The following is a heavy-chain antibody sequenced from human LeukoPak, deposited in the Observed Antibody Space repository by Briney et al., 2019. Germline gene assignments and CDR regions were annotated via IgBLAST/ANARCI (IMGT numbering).Heavy chain of an antibody. CDR1: GYTFTSYD. CDR2: MNPNSGNT. V-gene: IGHV1-8*01. CDR3: ASPQSGIAVAGHQVSYGMDV. J-gene: IGHJ6*02. D-gene: IGHD6-19*01. Sequence: ASVKVSCKASGYTFTSYDINWVRQATGQGLEWMGWMNPNSGNTGYAQKFQGRVTMTRNTSISTAYMELSSLRSEDTAVYYCASPQSGIAVAGHQVSYGMDVWGQGTTVTVSS.